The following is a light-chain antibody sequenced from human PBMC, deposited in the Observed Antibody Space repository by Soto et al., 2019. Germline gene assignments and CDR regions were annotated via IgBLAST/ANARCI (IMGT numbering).Light chain of an antibody. Sequence: EIVTTHSPATLSVSPGEIATLSFRASQSISTNLAWYHQKPGQAPRLLIYGASTRATGIPARFSGSGSGTEFTLTISSLQSEDFAVYYCQQYYDWPITFGQGTRLEIK. CDR2: GAS. V-gene: IGKV3-15*01. J-gene: IGKJ5*01. CDR3: QQYYDWPIT. CDR1: QSISTN.